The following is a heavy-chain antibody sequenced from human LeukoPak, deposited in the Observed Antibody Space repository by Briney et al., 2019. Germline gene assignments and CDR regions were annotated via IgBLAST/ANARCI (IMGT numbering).Heavy chain of an antibody. CDR2: INHSGST. J-gene: IGHJ5*02. Sequence: PWDTLSLTCAVYGVSFSFYYWSCITQAPGEGVEQIGEINHSGSTTYNPSPKSPVPISVAKSKNQFYLKLSSVTAADTAVYYCGGLENNWFDPWGQGTLVTVSS. CDR1: GVSFSFYY. V-gene: IGHV4-34*01. CDR3: GGLENNWFDP. D-gene: IGHD3-3*01.